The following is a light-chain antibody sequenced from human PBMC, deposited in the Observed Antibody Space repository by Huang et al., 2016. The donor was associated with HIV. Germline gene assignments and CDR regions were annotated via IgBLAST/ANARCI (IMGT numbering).Light chain of an antibody. CDR1: QSISSY. CDR2: AAS. Sequence: DIQMTQSPSSLSASVGDRVTITCRTSQSISSYLNWYQKKPGKAPNLLIYAASRLQSGVPSRFSGSGSGTDFTLTISSLQPEDFATYYCQQSYSSFWTFGQGTKVEIK. CDR3: QQSYSSFWT. V-gene: IGKV1-39*01. J-gene: IGKJ1*01.